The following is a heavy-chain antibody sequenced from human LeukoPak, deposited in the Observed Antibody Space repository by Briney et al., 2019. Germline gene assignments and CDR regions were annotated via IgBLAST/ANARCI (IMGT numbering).Heavy chain of an antibody. Sequence: PGGSLRLSCAASGFTFSSCEMNWVRQAPGKGLEWVSYISSSGSTIYYADSVKGRFTISRDNAKNSLYLQMNSLRAEDTAVYYCARAPGAVAYWGQGTLVTVSS. CDR2: ISSSGSTI. V-gene: IGHV3-48*03. CDR3: ARAPGAVAY. CDR1: GFTFSSCE. J-gene: IGHJ4*02. D-gene: IGHD6-19*01.